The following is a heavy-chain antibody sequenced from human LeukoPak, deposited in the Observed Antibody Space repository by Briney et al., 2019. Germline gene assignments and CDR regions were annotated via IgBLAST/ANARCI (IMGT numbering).Heavy chain of an antibody. CDR2: INHSGST. Sequence: SETLSLTCAVYGGSFSGYYWSWIRQPPGKGLEWIGEINHSGSTNYNPSLKSRVTISVDTPKNQFSLKLSSVTAADTAVYYCARGRQPPCSHRCWRDKYYFDYWGQGTLVTVSS. CDR3: ARGRQPPCSHRCWRDKYYFDY. J-gene: IGHJ4*02. CDR1: GGSFSGYY. V-gene: IGHV4-34*01. D-gene: IGHD2-8*01.